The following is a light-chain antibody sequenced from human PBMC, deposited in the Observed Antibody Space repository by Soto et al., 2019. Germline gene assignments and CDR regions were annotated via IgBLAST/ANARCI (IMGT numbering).Light chain of an antibody. J-gene: IGLJ3*02. CDR3: HAWGNGMQV. V-gene: IGLV4-69*01. CDR1: SGHSTYA. CDR2: VNSDGSH. Sequence: QPVLTQSPSASASLGAAVKLTCTLSSGHSTYAIAWHQQQPEKGPRYLMKVNSDGSHRKGDGIPDRFSGSSSGAERYLTISSLQSDDESDDYCHAWGNGMQVFGGVTKLTVL.